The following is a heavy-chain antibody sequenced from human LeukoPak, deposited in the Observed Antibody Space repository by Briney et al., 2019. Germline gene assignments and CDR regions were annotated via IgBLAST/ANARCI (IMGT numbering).Heavy chain of an antibody. CDR1: GFTFSSYS. D-gene: IGHD1-26*01. Sequence: GGSLRLSCAASGFTFSSYSMNWVRRAPGKGLEWVSYISSSSSTIYYADSVKGRFTISRDNAKNSLYLQMNSLRDEDTAVYYCAREVSGSYSASVDVWGQGTTVTVSS. V-gene: IGHV3-48*02. CDR2: ISSSSSTI. J-gene: IGHJ6*02. CDR3: AREVSGSYSASVDV.